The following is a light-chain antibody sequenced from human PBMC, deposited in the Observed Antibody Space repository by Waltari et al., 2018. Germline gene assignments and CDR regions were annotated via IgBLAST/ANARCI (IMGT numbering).Light chain of an antibody. CDR2: DTN. Sequence: QAVVIQEPSVTVSPGGTVHVPCAPSTGFAPRGHYDYCLQHTRGQGPRTRIYDTNKKNAGPPARFGGSILGGKAALAVSGAQPEDEADYYCLLYCGDAHWVFGGGTKLTVL. CDR3: LLYCGDAHWV. CDR1: TGFAPRGHY. J-gene: IGLJ3*02. V-gene: IGLV7-46*01.